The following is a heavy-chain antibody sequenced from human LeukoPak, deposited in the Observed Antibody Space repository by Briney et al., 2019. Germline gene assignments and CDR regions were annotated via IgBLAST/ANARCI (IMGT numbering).Heavy chain of an antibody. J-gene: IGHJ4*02. CDR2: IYPGDSDT. V-gene: IGHV5-51*01. Sequence: RGESLKISCKGSGYRFTSYWIGWVRQMPGKGLEWMGIIYPGDSDTRYSPFFQGQGTISADKSISTAYLQWSSLKASDTAMYYCARHDGYSSGWQFDYWGQGTLVTVSS. D-gene: IGHD6-19*01. CDR3: ARHDGYSSGWQFDY. CDR1: GYRFTSYW.